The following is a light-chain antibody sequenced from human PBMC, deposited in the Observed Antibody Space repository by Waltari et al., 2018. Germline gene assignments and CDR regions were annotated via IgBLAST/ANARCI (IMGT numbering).Light chain of an antibody. CDR2: DVS. Sequence: QSALTQPASVSGSPGQSVTIFCAGTSNDVGGYNSVSWYQEHPGQAPRVIIYDVSDRPSWVSDRFSGSKSGNTASLPISGLQAEDEADYYCSSQSSNDVVLFGRGTKLTVL. J-gene: IGLJ2*01. V-gene: IGLV2-14*01. CDR1: SNDVGGYNS. CDR3: SSQSSNDVVL.